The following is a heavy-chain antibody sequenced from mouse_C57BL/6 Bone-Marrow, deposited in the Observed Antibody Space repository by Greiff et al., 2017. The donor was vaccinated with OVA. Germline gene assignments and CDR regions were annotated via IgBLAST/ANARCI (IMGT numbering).Heavy chain of an antibody. J-gene: IGHJ3*01. CDR3: AREKGLRRFAY. CDR1: GYTFTSYW. CDR2: IHPNSGST. D-gene: IGHD2-2*01. Sequence: QVQLQQSGAELVKPGASVKISCKASGYTFTSYWMHWVKQRPGQGLEWIGMIHPNSGSTNYNEKFKSKATLTVDKSSSTAYMQLSSLTSEDSAVYYCAREKGLRRFAYWGQGTLVTVSA. V-gene: IGHV1-64*01.